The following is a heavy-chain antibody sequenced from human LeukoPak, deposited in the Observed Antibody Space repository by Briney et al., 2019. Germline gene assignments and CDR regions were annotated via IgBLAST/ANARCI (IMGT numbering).Heavy chain of an antibody. J-gene: IGHJ4*02. D-gene: IGHD3-10*01. CDR1: GGTFSSYT. CDR3: ARELLWFGEPTGNFDY. V-gene: IGHV1-18*01. CDR2: ISAYNGNT. Sequence: VASVKVSCKASGGTFSSYTISRVRQAPGQGLEWMGWISAYNGNTNYAQKLQGRVTMTTDTSTSTAYMELRSPRSDDTAVYYCARELLWFGEPTGNFDYWGQGTLVTVSS.